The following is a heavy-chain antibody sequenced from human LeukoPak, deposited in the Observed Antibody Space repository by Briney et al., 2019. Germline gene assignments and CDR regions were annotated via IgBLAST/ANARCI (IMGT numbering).Heavy chain of an antibody. CDR3: AKDSWAANGIFDPFDI. J-gene: IGHJ3*02. CDR2: VGGGGES. D-gene: IGHD3-3*01. CDR1: GFTFSNFA. Sequence: GGSLRLSCAASGFTFSNFAMNWVRQAPGKGLEWVSHVGGGGESFYTDSVKGRFTISRDNSRNTMSLQLNSLRPEDTAVYYCAKDSWAANGIFDPFDIWGQGTMVPVSS. V-gene: IGHV3-23*01.